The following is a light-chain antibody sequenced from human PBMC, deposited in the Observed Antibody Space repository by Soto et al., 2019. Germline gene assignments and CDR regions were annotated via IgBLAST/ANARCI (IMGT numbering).Light chain of an antibody. J-gene: IGLJ1*01. Sequence: QSALTQPASVSGSPGQSITISCTGTSSDVGSYNHVSWYQHHPGKAPKLMIYVVGKRPSGVSSRFSGSKSGNTASLTISGLQAEDEADYYCCSHAGSGTPYVFGTGTKLTVL. CDR3: CSHAGSGTPYV. CDR1: SSDVGSYNH. CDR2: VVG. V-gene: IGLV2-23*02.